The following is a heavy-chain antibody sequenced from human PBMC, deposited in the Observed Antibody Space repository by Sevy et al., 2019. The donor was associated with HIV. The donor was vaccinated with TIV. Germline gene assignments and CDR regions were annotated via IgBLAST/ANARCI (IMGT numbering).Heavy chain of an antibody. CDR3: TTGGSLFQH. CDR2: VKSKTDGGTT. CDR1: GFTFSNVW. Sequence: GGSLRLSCAASGFTFSNVWMSWVRQAPGKGLGWVAHVKSKTDGGTTDYAAPVRGRVTITRDDSKKTLYLQMNSLKTDDTAVYYCTTGGSLFQHWGQGTLVTVSS. D-gene: IGHD3-16*01. V-gene: IGHV3-15*01. J-gene: IGHJ1*01.